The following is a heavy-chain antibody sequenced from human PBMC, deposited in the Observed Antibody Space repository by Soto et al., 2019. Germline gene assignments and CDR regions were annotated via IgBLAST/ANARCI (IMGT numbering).Heavy chain of an antibody. J-gene: IGHJ4*02. CDR2: IIPIFGTA. CDR3: ALDLSGYEGGFDY. CDR1: GGTFSSYA. D-gene: IGHD5-12*01. Sequence: ASVKVSCKASGGTFSSYAISWVRQAPGQGLEWMGGIIPIFGTANYAQKFQGRVTITADESTSTAYMELSSLRSEDTAVYYCALDLSGYEGGFDYWGQGTLVTVSS. V-gene: IGHV1-69*13.